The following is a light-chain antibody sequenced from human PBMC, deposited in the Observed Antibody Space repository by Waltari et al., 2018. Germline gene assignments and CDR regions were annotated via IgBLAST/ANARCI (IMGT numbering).Light chain of an antibody. CDR3: NSRDSSGNHVV. J-gene: IGLJ2*01. CDR2: GKN. CDR1: SIGSYY. V-gene: IGLV3-19*01. Sequence: SSELTQDPDVSVALGQTVRIACQGDSIGSYYASWYSQHPGQAPVLGIYGKNNRPSGIPDRFSGSSSGNTASLAITGAQAEDEADYYCNSRDSSGNHVVFGGGTKLTVL.